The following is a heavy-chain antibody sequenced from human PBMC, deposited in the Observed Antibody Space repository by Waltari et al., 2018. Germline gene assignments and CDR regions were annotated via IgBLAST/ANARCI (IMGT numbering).Heavy chain of an antibody. CDR2: IYYSGST. D-gene: IGHD5-12*01. Sequence: QLQLQESGPGLVKPSETLSLTCTVSGGSISSSSYYWGWIRQPPGKGLEWIGSIYYSGSTYSNPSLKSRVTISVDTSKNQFSLKLSSVTAADTAVYYCVSVLRSPHYYYYYYMDVWGKGTTVTISS. J-gene: IGHJ6*03. CDR3: VSVLRSPHYYYYYYMDV. V-gene: IGHV4-39*07. CDR1: GGSISSSSYY.